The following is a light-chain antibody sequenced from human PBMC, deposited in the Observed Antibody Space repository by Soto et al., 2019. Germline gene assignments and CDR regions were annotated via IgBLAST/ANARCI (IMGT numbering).Light chain of an antibody. CDR3: QSYDSSLTI. CDR2: VNT. Sequence: QSVLTQPPSVSGAPGQRVTIPCTGNNSNIGAGYDVHWYQKLPGTAPKLLIYVNTNRPSGVPDRFSGSKSGTSASLAITGLQAEDEADYYCQSYDSSLTIFGGGTKLTVL. J-gene: IGLJ2*01. V-gene: IGLV1-40*01. CDR1: NSNIGAGYD.